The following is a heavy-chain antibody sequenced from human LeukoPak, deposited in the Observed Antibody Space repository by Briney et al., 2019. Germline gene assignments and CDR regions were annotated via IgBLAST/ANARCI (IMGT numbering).Heavy chain of an antibody. D-gene: IGHD3-22*01. CDR1: GYTFTTYG. J-gene: IGHJ4*02. V-gene: IGHV1-18*01. CDR3: ARDRPYYYDSSGYASCDY. CDR2: ISVYYGNT. Sequence: ASVKVSCKASGYTFTTYGISWVRQAPGQGLEWMGWISVYYGNTNYAQKFQGRVTMTTDTSTSTAYMELRSLRSDDTAVYYCARDRPYYYDSSGYASCDYWGQGTLVTASP.